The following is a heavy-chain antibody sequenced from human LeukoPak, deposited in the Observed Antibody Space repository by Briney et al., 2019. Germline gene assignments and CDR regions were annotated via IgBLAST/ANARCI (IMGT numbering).Heavy chain of an antibody. CDR3: ATSGNYYLKY. CDR1: GFTFSTYN. V-gene: IGHV3-48*02. J-gene: IGHJ4*02. CDR2: ITGSSTNI. Sequence: GGSLRLSCAASGFTFSTYNMNWVRQAPGKGLEWVSHITGSSTNIYYADSVKGRFTISRDNAKNALSLQMNSLRDEDTAVYYCATSGNYYLKYWGQGTLVTVSS. D-gene: IGHD1-26*01.